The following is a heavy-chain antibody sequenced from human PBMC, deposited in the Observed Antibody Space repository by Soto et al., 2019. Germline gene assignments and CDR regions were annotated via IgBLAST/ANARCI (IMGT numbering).Heavy chain of an antibody. CDR3: ARVSSGSYPD. Sequence: EVQLVESGGGLVKPGGSLRLSCAASGFTFSSYSMNWVRQAPGKGLEWVSSISSSSSYIYYADSVKGRFTIYRDNAKNSRYLQMNSLRAEDTAVYYCARVSSGSYPDWGQGTLVTVSS. V-gene: IGHV3-21*01. CDR1: GFTFSSYS. D-gene: IGHD1-26*01. J-gene: IGHJ4*02. CDR2: ISSSSSYI.